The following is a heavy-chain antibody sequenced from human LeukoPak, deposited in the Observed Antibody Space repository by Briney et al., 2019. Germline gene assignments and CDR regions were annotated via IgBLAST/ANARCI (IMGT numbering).Heavy chain of an antibody. D-gene: IGHD3-10*01. CDR3: ARGGKYYYGSGSYKVYYMDV. CDR2: IYYSGST. Sequence: SETLSLTCTVSGGSISSYYWSRIRQPPGKGLEWIGYIYYSGSTNYNPSLKSRVTISVDTSKNQFSLKLSSVTAADTAVYYCARGGKYYYGSGSYKVYYMDVWGKGTTVTVSS. J-gene: IGHJ6*03. V-gene: IGHV4-59*12. CDR1: GGSISSYY.